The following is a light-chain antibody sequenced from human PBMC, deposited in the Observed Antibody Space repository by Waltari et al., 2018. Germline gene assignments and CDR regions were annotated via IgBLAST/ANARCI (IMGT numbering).Light chain of an antibody. CDR2: DTS. CDR1: QSVTNY. CDR3: QQRRSWPLS. V-gene: IGKV3-11*01. J-gene: IGKJ4*01. Sequence: DIVLTQSPAILSLSPGERASLSCRASQSVTNYLAWYQQKPGQAPRLLIYDTSNRATGIPARFTGSGFGTDFTLTISSLEPEDSAVYYCQQRRSWPLSFGGGTKVEIK.